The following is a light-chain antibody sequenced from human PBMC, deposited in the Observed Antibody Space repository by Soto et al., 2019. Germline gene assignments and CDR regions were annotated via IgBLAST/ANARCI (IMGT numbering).Light chain of an antibody. CDR1: QSVSSNH. Sequence: EIVLTQSPGTLSLSPGERATLSCRASQSVSSNHLAWYQQQPGQAPRLLIYGGSSRATGIPVRFSGSGSGTDFTLTISRLEPEDFAVYYCQQYGSSGTFGQGTKVDIK. J-gene: IGKJ1*01. V-gene: IGKV3-20*01. CDR3: QQYGSSGT. CDR2: GGS.